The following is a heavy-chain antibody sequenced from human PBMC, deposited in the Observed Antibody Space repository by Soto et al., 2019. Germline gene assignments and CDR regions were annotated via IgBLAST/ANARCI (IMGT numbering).Heavy chain of an antibody. CDR1: GGSISSSNW. CDR3: ARMGGTGTTPFNGMDV. D-gene: IGHD1-7*01. V-gene: IGHV4-4*02. Sequence: SETLSLTCAVSGGSISSSNWWSWVRQPPGKGLEWIGEIYHSGSTNYNPSLKSRVTISVDKSKNQFSLKLSSVTAADTAVYYCARMGGTGTTPFNGMDVWGQGTTVTVSS. J-gene: IGHJ6*02. CDR2: IYHSGST.